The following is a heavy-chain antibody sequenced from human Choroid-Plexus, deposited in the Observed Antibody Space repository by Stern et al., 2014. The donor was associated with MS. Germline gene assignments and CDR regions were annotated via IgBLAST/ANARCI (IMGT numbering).Heavy chain of an antibody. V-gene: IGHV3-72*01. D-gene: IGHD6-19*01. CDR1: GFTLSDHY. J-gene: IGHJ4*02. CDR3: VRVSGSSGSDF. CDR2: IRNKANSYTT. Sequence: EVQLVESGGGLVQPGGSLRLSCVASGFTLSDHYMDWVRQAPGQGLEWGGRIRNKANSYTTQYAATVKGRFVISREDSKNTLYLQMNSLKSEDTAVYYCVRVSGSSGSDFWGQGTLVSVSS.